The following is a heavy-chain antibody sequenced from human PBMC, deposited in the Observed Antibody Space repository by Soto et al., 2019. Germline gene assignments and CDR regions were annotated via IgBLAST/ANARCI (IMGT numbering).Heavy chain of an antibody. CDR3: AKGCRMCSLDY. Sequence: ASVKVSCKASGYTFTDYAMHWVLQAPGQRLEWMGWINTGYGNTKFSLKFQGRVTITRYTSATTAYMELTSLRSEDTAVYYCAKGCRMCSLDYWGQGTLVTVSS. CDR1: GYTFTDYA. CDR2: INTGYGNT. J-gene: IGHJ4*02. V-gene: IGHV1-3*04. D-gene: IGHD6-19*01.